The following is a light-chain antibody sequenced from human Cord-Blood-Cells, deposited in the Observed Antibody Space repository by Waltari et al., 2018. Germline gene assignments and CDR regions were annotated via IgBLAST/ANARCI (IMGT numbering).Light chain of an antibody. J-gene: IGKJ1*01. CDR1: QSVRSY. V-gene: IGKV3-11*01. Sequence: EIVLTQSPATLSLSPGERATLSCRASQSVRSYLAWYQQKPGQAPRLLIYDASNRSTGIPARFSGSGSGTDFTLTIRSLEPEDFAVYYCQQRSNWPPWTFGQGTKVEIK. CDR3: QQRSNWPPWT. CDR2: DAS.